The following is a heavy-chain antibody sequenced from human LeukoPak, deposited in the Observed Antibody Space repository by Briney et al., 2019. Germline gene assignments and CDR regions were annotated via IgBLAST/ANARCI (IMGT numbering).Heavy chain of an antibody. CDR1: GGSIRNYC. CDR3: ARWHSHGSYFDY. V-gene: IGHV4-59*01. J-gene: IGHJ4*02. D-gene: IGHD2-21*01. CDR2: TCDSTNT. Sequence: SETLSLTCSVSGGSIRNYCWNWIRQPPGKALEWIGYTCDSTNTDYKPSLKSRVTISLDTSKNQFSLKLTSATAADTAVYYCARWHSHGSYFDYWGQGALVTVSS.